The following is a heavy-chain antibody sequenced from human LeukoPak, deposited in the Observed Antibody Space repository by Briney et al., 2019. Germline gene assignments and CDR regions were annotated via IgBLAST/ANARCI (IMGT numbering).Heavy chain of an antibody. CDR2: INPNSGGT. CDR3: ARDLAFYDFWSGFISALDY. Sequence: ASVKVSCKASGYTFTGYYMHWVRQAPGQGLEWMGWINPNSGGTNYAQKFQGRVTMTRDTSISTAYMELSRLRSDDTAVYYCARDLAFYDFWSGFISALDYWGQGTLVTVSS. CDR1: GYTFTGYY. D-gene: IGHD3-3*01. V-gene: IGHV1-2*02. J-gene: IGHJ4*02.